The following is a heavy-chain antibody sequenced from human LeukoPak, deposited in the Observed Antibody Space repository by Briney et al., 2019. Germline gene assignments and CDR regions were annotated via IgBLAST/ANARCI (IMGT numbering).Heavy chain of an antibody. CDR1: GFTFSSYA. Sequence: GGSLRLSCAASGFTFSSYAMSWVRQAPGKGLEWVSVIYSGGSTYYANSVKGRFTISRDNSKNTLYLQMNSLRAEDTAVYYCARGPPYYDFWSGYLSLDYWGQGTLVTVSS. CDR2: IYSGGST. J-gene: IGHJ4*02. CDR3: ARGPPYYDFWSGYLSLDY. D-gene: IGHD3-3*01. V-gene: IGHV3-66*01.